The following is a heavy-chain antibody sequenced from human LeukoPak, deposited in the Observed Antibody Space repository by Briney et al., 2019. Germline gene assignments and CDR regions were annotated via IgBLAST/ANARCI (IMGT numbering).Heavy chain of an antibody. CDR1: GFTFSDYG. CDR2: IRYDGSNK. D-gene: IGHD5-24*01. Sequence: GSLRLSCAASGFTFSDYGMHWVRRAPGKGLEWVAFIRYDGSNKYYADSVKGRFTISRDNSKNMLYLQMNSLKPEDTAVFYCARDGNYRVPDDYWGQGTLVTVSS. J-gene: IGHJ4*02. V-gene: IGHV3-30*02. CDR3: ARDGNYRVPDDY.